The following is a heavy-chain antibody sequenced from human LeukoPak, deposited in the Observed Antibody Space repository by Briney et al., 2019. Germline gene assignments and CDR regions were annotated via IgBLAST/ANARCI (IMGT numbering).Heavy chain of an antibody. J-gene: IGHJ5*02. D-gene: IGHD3-9*01. CDR1: GGSISSGSYY. CDR2: IYTSGST. Sequence: SETLSLTCTVSGGSISSGSYYWSWIRQPPGKGPEWIGRIYTSGSTNYDPSLKSRVTISVDTSKNQFSLKLSSVTAADTAVYYCARERGAYYDILTGLDGFDPWGQGTLVTVSS. CDR3: ARERGAYYDILTGLDGFDP. V-gene: IGHV4-61*02.